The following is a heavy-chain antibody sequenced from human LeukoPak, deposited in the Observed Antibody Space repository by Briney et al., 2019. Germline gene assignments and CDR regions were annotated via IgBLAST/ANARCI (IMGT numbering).Heavy chain of an antibody. CDR3: ARLSSREGFDY. Sequence: GASVKVSCKASGYTFTGYYMHWVRQAPGQGLEWMGWINPNSGGTNYAQKFQGRVTMTRDTSISTAYMELRSLRSDDTAVYYCARLSSREGFDYWGQGTLVTVSS. D-gene: IGHD6-13*01. V-gene: IGHV1-2*02. CDR1: GYTFTGYY. CDR2: INPNSGGT. J-gene: IGHJ4*02.